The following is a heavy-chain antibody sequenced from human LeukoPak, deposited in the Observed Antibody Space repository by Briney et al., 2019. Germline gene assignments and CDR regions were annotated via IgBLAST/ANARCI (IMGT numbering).Heavy chain of an antibody. CDR1: GFTFSTFA. J-gene: IGHJ4*02. Sequence: GGSLRLSCAASGFTFSTFAMSWVRQAPGQGLEWVSLITDSGGGTYYAHSAKGRFTISRDNSKNTLYLQINSLRAEDTALYYCAKRSALEMPTIKAFGGWGQGTLVTASS. CDR3: AKRSALEMPTIKAFGG. CDR2: ITDSGGGT. V-gene: IGHV3-23*01. D-gene: IGHD5-24*01.